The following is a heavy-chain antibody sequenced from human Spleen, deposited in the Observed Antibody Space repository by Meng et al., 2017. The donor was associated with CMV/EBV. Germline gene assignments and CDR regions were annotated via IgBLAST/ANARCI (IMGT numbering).Heavy chain of an antibody. D-gene: IGHD6-19*01. Sequence: GSLRLSCTVSGGSISSYYWNWIRQPPGKGLECIGHIYYSGSTKYNPSLKSRVTISVDTSKNQFSLTLTSVTAADTAVYYCARTQWHVGYFDNWGQGTLVTVSS. CDR1: GGSISSYY. J-gene: IGHJ4*02. V-gene: IGHV4-59*12. CDR2: IYYSGST. CDR3: ARTQWHVGYFDN.